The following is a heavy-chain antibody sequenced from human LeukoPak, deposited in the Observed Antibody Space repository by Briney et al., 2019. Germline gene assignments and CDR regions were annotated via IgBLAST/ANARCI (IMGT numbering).Heavy chain of an antibody. CDR2: ISGSGGST. D-gene: IGHD3-22*01. V-gene: IGHV3-23*01. CDR1: GFTFSSYA. CDR3: AKPYYYDSSGYYQPFDY. Sequence: PGGSLRLSCAASGFTFSSYAMSWVRQAPGKGLEWVSAISGSGGSTYYADSVKGRFPISRDNSKNTLYLQMNSLRAEDTAVYYCAKPYYYDSSGYYQPFDYWGQGTLVTVSS. J-gene: IGHJ4*02.